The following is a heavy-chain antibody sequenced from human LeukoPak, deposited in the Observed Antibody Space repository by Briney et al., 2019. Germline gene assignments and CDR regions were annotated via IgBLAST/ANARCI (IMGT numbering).Heavy chain of an antibody. CDR2: ISRSGGYI. J-gene: IGHJ4*02. V-gene: IGHV3-11*01. D-gene: IGHD3-10*01. CDR1: GFTFSDYF. Sequence: GGSLRLSCAASGFTFSDYFMSWVRQVPGKGLEWVSYISRSGGYISYADSVKGRFTISRDNAKNSLYLQMNSLRAEDTAIYYCAREGPMLRGVIGGKIDYWGQGTLVTVSS. CDR3: AREGPMLRGVIGGKIDY.